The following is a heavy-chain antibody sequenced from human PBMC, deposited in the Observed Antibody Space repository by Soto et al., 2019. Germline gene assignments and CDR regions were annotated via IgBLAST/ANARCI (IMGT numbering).Heavy chain of an antibody. CDR1: GFTFSSYG. V-gene: IGHV3-33*01. CDR2: IWYDGSNK. Sequence: GGSLRLSCAASGFTFSSYGMHWVRQAPGKGLEWVAVIWYDGSNKYYADSVKGRFTISRDNSKNTLYLQMNSLRAEDTAVYYCARDKSKDYYGSGSYYSVSYYYYGMDVWGQGTTVTVSS. J-gene: IGHJ6*02. CDR3: ARDKSKDYYGSGSYYSVSYYYYGMDV. D-gene: IGHD3-10*01.